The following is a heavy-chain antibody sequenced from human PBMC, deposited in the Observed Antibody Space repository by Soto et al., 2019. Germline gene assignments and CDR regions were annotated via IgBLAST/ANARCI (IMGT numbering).Heavy chain of an antibody. Sequence: LSLTCAVSGGSISSGGYSWSWIRQPPGKGLEWIGYIYHSGSTYYNPSLKSRVTISVDRSKNQFSLKLSSVTAADTAVYYCARARGGIVVYSGHGTLVTVS. CDR1: GGSISSGGYS. J-gene: IGHJ4*01. CDR3: ARARGGIVVY. CDR2: IYHSGST. D-gene: IGHD6-19*01. V-gene: IGHV4-30-2*01.